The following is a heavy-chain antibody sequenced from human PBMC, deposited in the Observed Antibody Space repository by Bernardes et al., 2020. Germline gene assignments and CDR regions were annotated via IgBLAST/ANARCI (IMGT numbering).Heavy chain of an antibody. CDR2: IYRGDSDT. J-gene: IGHJ4*02. CDR3: ARHDLAAREAEPYYFDY. V-gene: IGHV5-51*01. CDR1: GYSITRYW. D-gene: IGHD6-6*01. Sequence: GAFLKNSRKGSGYSITRYWISWVRPMPGKVLEWLGIIYRGDSDTRYSPSFQGQVTISADKSISTAYLQWSSLKASDTAMYYCARHDLAAREAEPYYFDYWGQGTLVTVSS.